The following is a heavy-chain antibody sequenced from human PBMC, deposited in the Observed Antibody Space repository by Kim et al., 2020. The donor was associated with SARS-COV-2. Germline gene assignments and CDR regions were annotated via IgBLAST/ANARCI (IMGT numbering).Heavy chain of an antibody. V-gene: IGHV3-30*04. CDR3: ARDIASYSSGWIYYYYGMDV. CDR2: ISYDGSNK. Sequence: GGSLRLSCAASGFTFSSYGMHWVRQAPGKGLEWVAVISYDGSNKNYVDSAKGRFTISRDNSKNTLYLQMNSLRAEDTAVYYCARDIASYSSGWIYYYYGMDVWGQGTTVTVSS. J-gene: IGHJ6*02. D-gene: IGHD6-19*01. CDR1: GFTFSSYG.